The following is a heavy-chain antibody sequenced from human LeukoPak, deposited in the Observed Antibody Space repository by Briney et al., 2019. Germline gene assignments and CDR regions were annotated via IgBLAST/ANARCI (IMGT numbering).Heavy chain of an antibody. CDR3: ARGGLGRRYYYDSSGYHTSYYFDY. J-gene: IGHJ4*02. V-gene: IGHV4-34*01. D-gene: IGHD3-22*01. Sequence: KPSETLSLTCAVYGGSFSGYYWSWIRQPPGKGLEWIGEINHSGSTNYNPSLKSRVTISVDTSKNQFSLKLSSVTAADTAVYYCARGGLGRRYYYDSSGYHTSYYFDYWGQGTLVTVSS. CDR2: INHSGST. CDR1: GGSFSGYY.